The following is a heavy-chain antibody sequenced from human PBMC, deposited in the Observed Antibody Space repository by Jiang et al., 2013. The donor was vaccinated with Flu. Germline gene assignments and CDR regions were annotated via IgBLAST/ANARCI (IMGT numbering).Heavy chain of an antibody. CDR3: ARADYSYYYYYYGMDV. CDR2: INPSGGST. D-gene: IGHD4-11*01. J-gene: IGHJ6*04. CDR1: GYTFTSYY. Sequence: QSGAEVKKPGASVKVSCKASGYTFTSYYMHWVRQAPGQGLEWMGIINPSGGSTSYAQKFQGRVTMTRDTSTSTVYMELSSLRSEDTAVYYCARADYSYYYYYYGMDVWGKGTTVTVSS. V-gene: IGHV1-46*01.